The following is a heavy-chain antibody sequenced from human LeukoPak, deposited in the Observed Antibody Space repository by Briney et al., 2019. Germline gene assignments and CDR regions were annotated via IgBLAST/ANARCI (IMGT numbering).Heavy chain of an antibody. CDR3: AREDDTGRYMGDDAFDI. Sequence: ASVKVSCKASGGTFSSYAISWVRQAPGQGLEWTGGIIPMSDTANYPQKFRGRLTITADIPTSTVYMELSSLRSEDTAVYYCAREDDTGRYMGDDAFDIWGQGTMVTVSS. V-gene: IGHV1-69*06. CDR2: IIPMSDTA. CDR1: GGTFSSYA. J-gene: IGHJ3*02. D-gene: IGHD1-26*01.